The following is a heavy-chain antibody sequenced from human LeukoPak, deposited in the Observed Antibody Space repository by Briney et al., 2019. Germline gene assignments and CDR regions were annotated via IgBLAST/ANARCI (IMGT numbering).Heavy chain of an antibody. J-gene: IGHJ4*02. Sequence: SETLSLTCTVSGGSVSSNNFYWNWIRQSPGKGLEWIGYIFYSGNTNYNPSLKSRVTISLDKSKNQFSLKVNSVTAADTAVYYCAKSGVPDSSGYMFLEWGQGTLVTISS. D-gene: IGHD3-22*01. CDR1: GGSVSSNNFY. CDR2: IFYSGNT. CDR3: AKSGVPDSSGYMFLE. V-gene: IGHV4-61*01.